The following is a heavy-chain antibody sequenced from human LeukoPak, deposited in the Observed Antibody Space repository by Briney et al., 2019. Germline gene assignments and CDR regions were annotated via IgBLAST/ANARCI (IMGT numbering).Heavy chain of an antibody. V-gene: IGHV7-4-1*02. D-gene: IGHD3-22*01. CDR2: INTNTGNP. J-gene: IGHJ5*02. Sequence: ASVKVSCKASGYTFTSYTMNWVRQAPGQGLEWMGWINTNTGNPTYAQGFTGRFVFSLDTSVSTAYLQISSLKAEDTAVYYCARNYYDSSGYLNWFDPWGQGTLVTVSS. CDR1: GYTFTSYT. CDR3: ARNYYDSSGYLNWFDP.